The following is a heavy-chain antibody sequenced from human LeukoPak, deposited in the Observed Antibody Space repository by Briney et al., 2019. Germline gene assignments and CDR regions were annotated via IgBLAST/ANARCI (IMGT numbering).Heavy chain of an antibody. Sequence: SETLSLTCTVSGGSISSSSYYWGWIRQPPGKGLEWIGSIYYSGSTNYNPSLKSRVTISVDTSKNQFSLKLSSVTAADTAVYYCARHVSFLTGFYADYWGRGTLVTVSS. V-gene: IGHV4-39*01. CDR3: ARHVSFLTGFYADY. CDR1: GGSISSSSYY. CDR2: IYYSGST. D-gene: IGHD2/OR15-2a*01. J-gene: IGHJ4*02.